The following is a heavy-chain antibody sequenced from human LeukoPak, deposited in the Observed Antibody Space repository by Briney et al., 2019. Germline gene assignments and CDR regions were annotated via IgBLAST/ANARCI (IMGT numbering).Heavy chain of an antibody. J-gene: IGHJ4*02. CDR1: GGSFSGYF. Sequence: SETLSLTCAVYGGSFSGYFWTWIRQPPGKGLEWIGEISHSGSTNYNSSLKSRVTMSAATSKNQCSLKLNSVTAADTAGYYCARGAGSYDYWGQGTLVTVSS. CDR2: ISHSGST. CDR3: ARGAGSYDY. D-gene: IGHD1-26*01. V-gene: IGHV4-34*01.